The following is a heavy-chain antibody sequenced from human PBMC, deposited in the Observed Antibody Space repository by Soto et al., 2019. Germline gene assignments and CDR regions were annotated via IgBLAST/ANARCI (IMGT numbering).Heavy chain of an antibody. J-gene: IGHJ6*03. CDR1: GFPFSSYA. Sequence: GGSLRLSCAASGFPFSSYAMSWVRQAPGKGLEWVSAISGSGGSTYYADSVKGRFTISRDNSKNTLYLQMNSLRAEDTAVYYCAKGQEYSSSPDYYYYYYMDVWGKGTTVTVSS. V-gene: IGHV3-23*01. D-gene: IGHD6-6*01. CDR2: ISGSGGST. CDR3: AKGQEYSSSPDYYYYYYMDV.